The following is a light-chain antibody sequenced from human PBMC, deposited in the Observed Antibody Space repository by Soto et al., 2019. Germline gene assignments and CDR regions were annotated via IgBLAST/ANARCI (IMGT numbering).Light chain of an antibody. J-gene: IGKJ2*01. CDR3: QQYGRTPGYS. Sequence: EIVLTQSPGTLSLSPGERATLSCRASESISEDYLAWYQQKPGQAPRLVVYGASRRATGIPDRFSGSGSGTDFTLTISRLEPEDFAGYYCQQYGRTPGYSFGQGTKVDIK. CDR1: ESISEDY. V-gene: IGKV3-20*01. CDR2: GAS.